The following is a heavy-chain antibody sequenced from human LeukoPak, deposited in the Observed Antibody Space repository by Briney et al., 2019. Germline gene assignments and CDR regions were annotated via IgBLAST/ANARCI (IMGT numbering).Heavy chain of an antibody. Sequence: TPSGTLSLTCGVSGGSISSTNWWTWARQPPGEGLEWIGEVHLSGRTNHNPSLESRVTMSVDMSENHISLKLTSATAPDTAVYYCAREGGPYRPLDYSGQGTLVTVSS. CDR1: GGSISSTNW. CDR3: AREGGPYRPLDY. J-gene: IGHJ4*02. CDR2: VHLSGRT. V-gene: IGHV4-4*02.